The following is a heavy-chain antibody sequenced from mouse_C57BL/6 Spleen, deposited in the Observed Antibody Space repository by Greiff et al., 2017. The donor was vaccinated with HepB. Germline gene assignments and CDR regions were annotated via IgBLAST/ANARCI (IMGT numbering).Heavy chain of an antibody. J-gene: IGHJ4*01. D-gene: IGHD1-1*01. V-gene: IGHV1-80*01. Sequence: QVQLKQSGAELVKPGASVKISCKASGYAFSSYWMNWVKQRPGKGLEWIGQIYPGDGDTNYNGKFKGKATLTADKSSSTAYMQLSSLTSEDSAVYFCARGGLYYYGSSPGMDYWGQGTSVTVSS. CDR3: ARGGLYYYGSSPGMDY. CDR1: GYAFSSYW. CDR2: IYPGDGDT.